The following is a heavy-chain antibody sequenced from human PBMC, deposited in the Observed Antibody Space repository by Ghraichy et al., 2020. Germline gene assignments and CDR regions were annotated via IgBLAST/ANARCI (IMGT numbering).Heavy chain of an antibody. CDR2: IYYSGST. Sequence: PETLSLTFTVPGGSISSYYWSWIRQPPGKGLEWIGYIYYSGSTNYNPSLKSRVTISVDTSKNQFSLKLSSVTAADTTVYYCARDLSSGCYYGSWFDPWGQGTLVTVSS. J-gene: IGHJ5*02. V-gene: IGHV4-59*01. CDR3: ARDLSSGCYYGSWFDP. D-gene: IGHD1-26*01. CDR1: GGSISSYY.